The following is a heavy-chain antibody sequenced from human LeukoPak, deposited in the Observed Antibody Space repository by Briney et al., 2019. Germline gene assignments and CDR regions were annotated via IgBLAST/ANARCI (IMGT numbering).Heavy chain of an antibody. J-gene: IGHJ3*02. Sequence: SQTLSLTYTVSGGSISSGGYYWSWIRQHPGKGLEWIGYIYYSGSTYYNPSLKSRVTISVDTSKNQFSLKLSSVTAADTAVYYCARGLYYYDSSGYYGPDAFDIWGQGTMVTVSS. CDR2: IYYSGST. D-gene: IGHD3-22*01. V-gene: IGHV4-31*03. CDR3: ARGLYYYDSSGYYGPDAFDI. CDR1: GGSISSGGYY.